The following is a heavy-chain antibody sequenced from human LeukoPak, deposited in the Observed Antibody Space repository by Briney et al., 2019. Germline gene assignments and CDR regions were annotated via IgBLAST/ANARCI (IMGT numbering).Heavy chain of an antibody. D-gene: IGHD3-10*01. V-gene: IGHV1-8*01. J-gene: IGHJ4*02. CDR3: ARQTFGVLYFDS. Sequence: ASVKVSCKASGYTFTSYDINWVRQATGPGLEWMGWMNPNSGNTGYAQKFQGRVTMTRNTSISTAYMELSSLRSEDTAVYYCARQTFGVLYFDSWGQGTLVIVSS. CDR2: MNPNSGNT. CDR1: GYTFTSYD.